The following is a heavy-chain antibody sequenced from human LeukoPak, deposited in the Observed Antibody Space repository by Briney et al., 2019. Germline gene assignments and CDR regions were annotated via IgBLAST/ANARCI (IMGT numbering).Heavy chain of an antibody. CDR3: TRGRYQFLGPNDS. CDR2: ITTNSAK. V-gene: IGHV3-48*02. Sequence: GGSLRLSCAASGFSLSDYGISWARQAPGKGLEWISYITTNSAKFYADSVRGRIAISRDNDKNSVYLQMNSLRDEDTAVYYCTRGRYQFLGPNDSWGQGSLVTVSS. D-gene: IGHD2/OR15-2a*01. CDR1: GFSLSDYG. J-gene: IGHJ4*02.